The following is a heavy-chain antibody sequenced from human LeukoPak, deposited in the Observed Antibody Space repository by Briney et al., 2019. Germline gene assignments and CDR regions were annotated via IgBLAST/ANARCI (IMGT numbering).Heavy chain of an antibody. CDR2: INHSGST. J-gene: IGHJ4*02. CDR3: ARALGHLERLSTFDY. D-gene: IGHD1-1*01. Sequence: SETLSLTCAVYGGSFSGYYWSWIRQPPGKGLEWIGEINHSGSTNYNPSLKSRVTISVDTSKNQFSLRLSSVTAADTAVYYCARALGHLERLSTFDYGAQEPLVTVSS. V-gene: IGHV4-34*01. CDR1: GGSFSGYY.